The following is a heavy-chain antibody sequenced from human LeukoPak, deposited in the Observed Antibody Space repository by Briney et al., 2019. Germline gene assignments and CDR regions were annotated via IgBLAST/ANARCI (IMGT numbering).Heavy chain of an antibody. Sequence: GGALGLSCAASGFTFTNYWINWVRQAPGKGLGWVANINQDGSEEYYVDSVKGRFTISRDNARNSLYLQMNSLRAEDTALYYCARGAFGALDIWGQGTMVSVSS. V-gene: IGHV3-7*01. D-gene: IGHD3-10*01. CDR1: GFTFTNYW. J-gene: IGHJ3*02. CDR3: ARGAFGALDI. CDR2: INQDGSEE.